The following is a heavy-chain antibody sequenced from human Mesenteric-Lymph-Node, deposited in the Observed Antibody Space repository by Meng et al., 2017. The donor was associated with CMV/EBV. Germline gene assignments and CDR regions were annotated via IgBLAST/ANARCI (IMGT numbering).Heavy chain of an antibody. CDR1: GGPISSGGYY. J-gene: IGHJ4*02. CDR2: IYYSGST. V-gene: IGHV4-31*03. CDR3: ARVGRSAAGFDY. D-gene: IGHD6-13*01. Sequence: SEPLSLTCTFPGGPISSGGYYWSWIRQHPGKGLEWIGYIYYSGSTYYTPSLKSRVTISLDTSKTQFSLKLSSVTAADTAVYYCARVGRSAAGFDYWGQGTLVTVSS.